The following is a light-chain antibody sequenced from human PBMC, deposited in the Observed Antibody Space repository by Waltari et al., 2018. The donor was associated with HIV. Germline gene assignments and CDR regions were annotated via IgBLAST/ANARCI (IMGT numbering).Light chain of an antibody. CDR1: QDIVCC. CDR3: QQAHSLRCT. J-gene: IGKJ2*02. CDR2: ATS. Sequence: DIQMTQSPSSVSASVGDRANITCRASQDIVCCLTWYQQNPGTAPNLVIYATSSLQSGVPARFSGSRSGTNFTLTIGTLQPEDFATDFCQQAHSLRCTFGHGTKVEIK. V-gene: IGKV1-12*01.